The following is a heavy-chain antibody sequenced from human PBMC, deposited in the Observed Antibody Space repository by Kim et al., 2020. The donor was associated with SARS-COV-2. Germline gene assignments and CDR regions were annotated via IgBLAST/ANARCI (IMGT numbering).Heavy chain of an antibody. Sequence: GGSLRLSCVASGFTFSSYSMNWVRQAPGKGLEWLAYTSSGGSPTYYADSVEGRFTISRDDARKSLYLQMNSLRDDDTAIYYCARIRAVSGLSSPPEEYWG. D-gene: IGHD2-8*01. J-gene: IGHJ4*01. CDR2: TSSGGSPT. CDR3: ARIRAVSGLSSPPEEY. V-gene: IGHV3-48*02. CDR1: GFTFSSYS.